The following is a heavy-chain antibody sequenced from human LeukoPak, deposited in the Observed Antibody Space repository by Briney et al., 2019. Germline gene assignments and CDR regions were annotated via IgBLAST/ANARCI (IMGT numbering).Heavy chain of an antibody. CDR2: IIPIFGTA. J-gene: IGHJ4*02. Sequence: LGSSVKVSCKASGGTFSSYAISWVRQAPGQGLEWMGGIIPIFGTANYAQKFQGRVTITTYQSNNTAYMELSTLRSEDTAVYYCARHNFWSGPFDYWGQGTLVTVSS. CDR3: ARHNFWSGPFDY. V-gene: IGHV1-69*05. D-gene: IGHD3-3*01. CDR1: GGTFSSYA.